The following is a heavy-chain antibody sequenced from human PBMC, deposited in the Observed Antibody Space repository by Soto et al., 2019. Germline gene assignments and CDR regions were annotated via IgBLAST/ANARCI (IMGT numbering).Heavy chain of an antibody. CDR3: AAGGYYGSGSFLFDY. J-gene: IGHJ4*02. V-gene: IGHV4-59*01. CDR2: ISYSGST. Sequence: LSLTCTVSGGSISSYYWSWIRQPPGKGLEWIGYISYSGSTNYNPSLKNRVTISEDTSKNQFSLKLSSVTAADTAVYYCAAGGYYGSGSFLFDYWGQGTLVTVSS. D-gene: IGHD3-10*01. CDR1: GGSISSYY.